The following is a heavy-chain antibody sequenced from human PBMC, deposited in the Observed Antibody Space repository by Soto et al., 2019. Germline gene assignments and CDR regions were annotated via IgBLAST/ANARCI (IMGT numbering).Heavy chain of an antibody. V-gene: IGHV1-2*04. CDR2: INPNSGGT. D-gene: IGHD3-3*01. CDR1: GYTFTGYY. J-gene: IGHJ5*02. CDR3: AKSNDFWSGYYRGSSWFDP. Sequence: GASVKVSCKASGYTFTGYYMHWVRQAPGQGLEWMGWINPNSGGTNYARKFQGWVTMTRDTSISTAYMELSRLRSDDTAVYYCAKSNDFWSGYYRGSSWFDPWGQGTLVTVSS.